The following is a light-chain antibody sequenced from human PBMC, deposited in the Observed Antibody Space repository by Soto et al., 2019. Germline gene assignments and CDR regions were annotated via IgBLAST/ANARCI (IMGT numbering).Light chain of an antibody. CDR1: SSDVGGYHY. CDR3: QVWDSNGGHYV. Sequence: QSALTQPPSASGSPGQSVTISCTGTSSDVGGYHYVSWYQQHPGKAPKLMIHEVTKRPSGVPDRFSGSKSGNTASLTVSGLQGEDEADYYCQVWDSNGGHYVFGSGTKLTVL. J-gene: IGLJ1*01. CDR2: EVT. V-gene: IGLV2-8*01.